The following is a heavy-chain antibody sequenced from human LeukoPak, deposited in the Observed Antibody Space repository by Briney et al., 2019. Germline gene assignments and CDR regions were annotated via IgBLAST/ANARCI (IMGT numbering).Heavy chain of an antibody. J-gene: IGHJ3*02. D-gene: IGHD5-18*01. CDR1: GFTFSDYT. V-gene: IGHV3-48*02. Sequence: GGSLRLSCAASGFTFSDYTMNWVRQAPGKGLEWVSYIGTTGYTMYYADSVKGRFTISRDNAKNSLYLQMNSLRDEETAVYYCARDYGYAFDIWGQGTMVTVSS. CDR3: ARDYGYAFDI. CDR2: IGTTGYTM.